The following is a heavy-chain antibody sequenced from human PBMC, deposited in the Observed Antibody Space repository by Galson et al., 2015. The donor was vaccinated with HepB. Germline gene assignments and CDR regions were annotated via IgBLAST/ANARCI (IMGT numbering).Heavy chain of an antibody. CDR3: ARGGLWTRYYYYGVDV. V-gene: IGHV3-30*04. J-gene: IGHJ6*02. D-gene: IGHD5-18*01. CDR2: ISYDGGNQ. Sequence: SLRLSCAASGFTFSSYAMHWVRQAPGKGLEWVAVISYDGGNQYYANSVKGRFTISRDNSKNTLYLQMNSLRPEDTAVFYCARGGLWTRYYYYGVDVWGQGTTVTVSS. CDR1: GFTFSSYA.